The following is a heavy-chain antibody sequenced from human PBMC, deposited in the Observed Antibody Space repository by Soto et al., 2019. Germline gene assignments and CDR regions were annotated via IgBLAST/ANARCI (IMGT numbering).Heavy chain of an antibody. D-gene: IGHD5-18*01. J-gene: IGHJ4*02. V-gene: IGHV1-2*04. Sequence: QVQLVQSGAEVKKPGASVKVSCKASGYTFTGYYMHWVRQAPGQGLEWMGWINPNSGGTNYAQKFQGWVTMARDTSFSAGYRELGRLRSDDTAVYYGARGGGEDTAMVDDYWGQGTLVTVSS. CDR2: INPNSGGT. CDR1: GYTFTGYY. CDR3: ARGGGEDTAMVDDY.